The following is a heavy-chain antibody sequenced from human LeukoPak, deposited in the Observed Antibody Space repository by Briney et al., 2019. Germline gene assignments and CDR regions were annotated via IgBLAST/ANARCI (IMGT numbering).Heavy chain of an antibody. Sequence: PTETLSLTCTVSGGSISSYYWSWIRQPPGKGLEWIGYIYYSGSTNYNPSLKSRGTISVDTSKNQFSLKLSSVTAADTAVYYCAKVISSTMVRGVIYHYGMDVWGQGTTVTVSS. V-gene: IGHV4-59*01. D-gene: IGHD3-10*01. J-gene: IGHJ6*02. CDR3: AKVISSTMVRGVIYHYGMDV. CDR1: GGSISSYY. CDR2: IYYSGST.